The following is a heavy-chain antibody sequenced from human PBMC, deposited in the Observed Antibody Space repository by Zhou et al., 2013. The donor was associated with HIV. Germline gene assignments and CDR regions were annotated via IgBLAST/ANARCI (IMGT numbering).Heavy chain of an antibody. CDR1: GGTSRTHA. CDR2: IIPISGST. D-gene: IGHD2-2*03. J-gene: IGHJ3*02. V-gene: IGHV1-69*05. CDR3: ARDGESWISDI. Sequence: QVQLVQSGAEVKKPGSSVKVSCKVSGGTSRTHAIAWVRQPPAQGLEWMGGIIPISGSTNYAQKFQGRVRITTDESTNTVYMELNSLSSTDTAIYYCARDGESWISDIWGQGTMVTVSS.